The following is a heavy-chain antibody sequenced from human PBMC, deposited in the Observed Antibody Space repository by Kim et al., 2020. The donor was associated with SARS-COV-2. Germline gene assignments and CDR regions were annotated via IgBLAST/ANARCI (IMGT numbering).Heavy chain of an antibody. CDR3: ARDIGYYDNLTGFDY. V-gene: IGHV7-4-1*02. D-gene: IGHD3-9*01. J-gene: IGHJ4*02. Sequence: QGSTGRFVFSLDTSVSTAYLQISSLQAEDTAVYYCARDIGYYDNLTGFDYWGQGTLVTVSS.